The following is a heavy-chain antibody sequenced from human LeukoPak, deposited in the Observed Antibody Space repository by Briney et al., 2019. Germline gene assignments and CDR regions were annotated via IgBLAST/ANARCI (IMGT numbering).Heavy chain of an antibody. D-gene: IGHD4-11*01. Sequence: SETLSLTCAVSGASFSDYYWNWLRQPPGKGLEWIGEISHFGSTDYNPSLKSRVTISVDTSKNQFSLQLTSVTAADTAVYYCASLQKPGWFDPWGQGTLVTVSS. CDR1: GASFSDYY. CDR2: ISHFGST. J-gene: IGHJ5*02. CDR3: ASLQKPGWFDP. V-gene: IGHV4-34*01.